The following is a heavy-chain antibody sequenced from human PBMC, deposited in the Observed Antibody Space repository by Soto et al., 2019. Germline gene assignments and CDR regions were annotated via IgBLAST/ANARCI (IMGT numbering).Heavy chain of an antibody. CDR3: AREEVVITHYYYYGMDV. V-gene: IGHV1-18*01. D-gene: IGHD3-22*01. CDR1: GYTFTSYG. Sequence: ASVKVSCKASGYTFTSYGISWVRQAPGQGLEWMGWISAYNGNTNYAQKPQGRVTMTTDTSTSTAYMELRSLRSDDTAVYYCAREEVVITHYYYYGMDVWGQGTTVTVSS. J-gene: IGHJ6*02. CDR2: ISAYNGNT.